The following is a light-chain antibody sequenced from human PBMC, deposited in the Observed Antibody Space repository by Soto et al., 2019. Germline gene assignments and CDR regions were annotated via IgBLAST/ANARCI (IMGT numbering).Light chain of an antibody. V-gene: IGLV1-44*01. Sequence: QSVLTQPPSASGTPGQRVTISCSGSSSNIGGNTVTWYQQLPGTAPKLLIYSDNQRPSGVPDRFSGSKSGTSASLAISGLQSEDEADYYCATWDDSLSPPRVVFGGGTKLTVL. J-gene: IGLJ2*01. CDR2: SDN. CDR3: ATWDDSLSPPRVV. CDR1: SSNIGGNT.